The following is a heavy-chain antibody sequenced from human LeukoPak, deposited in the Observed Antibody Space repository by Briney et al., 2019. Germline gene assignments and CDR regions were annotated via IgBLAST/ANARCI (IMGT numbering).Heavy chain of an antibody. CDR2: ISGSGGSP. D-gene: IGHD6-19*01. J-gene: IGHJ4*02. CDR3: AKDDHGGSGRRDYFDY. CDR1: GFTFSSYA. V-gene: IGHV3-23*01. Sequence: GGSLRLSCAASGFTFSSYAMSWVRQAPGKGLEWVSSISGSGGSPYYADSVKGRFTISRDNSKNTLYLQMNSLRDEDTAVYYCAKDDHGGSGRRDYFDYWGQGTLVTVST.